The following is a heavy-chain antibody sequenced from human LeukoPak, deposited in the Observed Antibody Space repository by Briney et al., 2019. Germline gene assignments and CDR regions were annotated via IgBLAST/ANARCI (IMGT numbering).Heavy chain of an antibody. CDR1: GFTFSSYA. CDR2: ISYDGSNK. V-gene: IGHV3-30-3*01. Sequence: GGSLRLSCAASGFTFSSYAMHWVRQAPGKGLEWVAVISYDGSNKYYADSVKGRFTISRDNSKNTLYLQMNSLRAEDTAVYYCVRVYTNVGGDCGYWGQGTLVTVSS. J-gene: IGHJ4*02. CDR3: VRVYTNVGGDCGY. D-gene: IGHD2-21*02.